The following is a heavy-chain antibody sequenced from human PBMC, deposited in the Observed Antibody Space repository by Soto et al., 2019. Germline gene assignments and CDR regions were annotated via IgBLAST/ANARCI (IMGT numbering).Heavy chain of an antibody. V-gene: IGHV4-4*02. D-gene: IGHD6-13*01. Sequence: PSETLSLTCAVSGGSISSSNWWSWVRQPPGKGLEWIGEIYHSGSTNYNPSLKSRVTIPVDKSRNQFSLKLSSVTAADTAVYYCASRSSSWSYYYMDVWGQGTTVTVSS. CDR1: GGSISSSNW. J-gene: IGHJ6*03. CDR3: ASRSSSWSYYYMDV. CDR2: IYHSGST.